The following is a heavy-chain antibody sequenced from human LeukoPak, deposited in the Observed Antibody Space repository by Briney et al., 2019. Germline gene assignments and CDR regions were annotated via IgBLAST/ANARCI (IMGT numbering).Heavy chain of an antibody. Sequence: SETLSLTCGAFGVSINDYYWSWIRQSPGKGLEWIGEISHTEGTRYNPSLESRVTMSVGTSENQLSLKLIFVTAADTAVYYCARIRCGHSGSVCYNHWGLGTLVTVSS. J-gene: IGHJ4*02. V-gene: IGHV4-34*01. CDR1: GVSINDYY. CDR3: ARIRCGHSGSVCYNH. CDR2: ISHTEGT. D-gene: IGHD2-21*01.